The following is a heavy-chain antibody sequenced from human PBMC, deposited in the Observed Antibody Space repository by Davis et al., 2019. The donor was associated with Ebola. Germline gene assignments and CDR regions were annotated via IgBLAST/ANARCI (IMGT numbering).Heavy chain of an antibody. CDR1: GYTFTSYG. V-gene: IGHV1-18*01. Sequence: ASVKVSCKASGYTFTSYGISWVRQAPGQGLEWMGWISAYNGNTNYAQKLQGRVTMTTDTSTSTAYMELRSLRSDDTAVYYCARVPQDHYYYYYGMDVWGQGTTVTVSS. J-gene: IGHJ6*02. CDR2: ISAYNGNT. CDR3: ARVPQDHYYYYYGMDV.